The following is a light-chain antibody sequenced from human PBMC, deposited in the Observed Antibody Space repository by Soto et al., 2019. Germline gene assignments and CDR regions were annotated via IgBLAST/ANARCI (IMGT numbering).Light chain of an antibody. CDR1: QSITSY. CDR2: AAS. Sequence: DIQMTQSPFSLSASVGDRVTITCRASQSITSYLNWYQQKPGKAPKLLIYAASTLETGVPSRFSGSGSGTDFTLTINSLQPEDFATYYCQQSYGTPPAFGQGTKLEIK. CDR3: QQSYGTPPA. J-gene: IGKJ2*01. V-gene: IGKV1-39*01.